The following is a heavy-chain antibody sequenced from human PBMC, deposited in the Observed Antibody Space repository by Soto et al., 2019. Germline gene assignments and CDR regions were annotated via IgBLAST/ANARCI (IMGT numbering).Heavy chain of an antibody. D-gene: IGHD3-22*01. CDR3: ARDYYDSSGPTPPDAFDI. CDR1: GGTFSSYA. V-gene: IGHV1-69*13. J-gene: IGHJ3*02. Sequence: SVKVSCKASGGTFSSYAISWVRQAPGQGLEWMGGIIPIFGTANYAQKFQGRVTITADESTSTAYMELSSLRSEDTAVYYCARDYYDSSGPTPPDAFDIWGQGTMVTVSS. CDR2: IIPIFGTA.